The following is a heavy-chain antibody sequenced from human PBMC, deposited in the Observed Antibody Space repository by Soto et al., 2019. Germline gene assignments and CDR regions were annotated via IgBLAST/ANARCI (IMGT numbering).Heavy chain of an antibody. CDR1: GFPFSIYA. Sequence: GGSLRLSCAASGFPFSIYAMSLVRQSPGKGLEWVSAISGSGGSTYYADSVKGRFTISRDNSKNTLYLQMNSLRAEDTAVYYCAKDLVYYDSSGFYDYWGQGTLFTVSS. CDR2: ISGSGGST. CDR3: AKDLVYYDSSGFYDY. J-gene: IGHJ4*02. D-gene: IGHD3-22*01. V-gene: IGHV3-23*01.